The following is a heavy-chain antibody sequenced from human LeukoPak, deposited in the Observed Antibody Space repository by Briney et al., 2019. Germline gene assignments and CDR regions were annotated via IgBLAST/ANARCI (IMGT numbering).Heavy chain of an antibody. Sequence: SGGSLRLSCAASGFTFSSYWMHWVRQAPGKGLVWVSRINSDGSSTSYADSVKGRFTISRDNSKNTLYLQMNSLRAEDTAVYYCARDGARRDGYTNFDYWGQGTLVTVSS. J-gene: IGHJ4*02. CDR2: INSDGSST. CDR1: GFTFSSYW. V-gene: IGHV3-74*01. D-gene: IGHD5-24*01. CDR3: ARDGARRDGYTNFDY.